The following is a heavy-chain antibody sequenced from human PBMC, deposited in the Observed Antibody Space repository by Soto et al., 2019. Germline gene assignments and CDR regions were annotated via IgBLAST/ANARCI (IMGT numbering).Heavy chain of an antibody. V-gene: IGHV5-51*01. CDR1: GYTFDTSW. CDR3: ARHPVDTDIR. J-gene: IGHJ4*02. Sequence: GESLKISCQASGYTFDTSWIGWVRQVPGKGLEWMGIIWPRDSGTKYNPSFEGQVTISADKSISTAYLQWSSLKASDSAIYYCARHPVDTDIRWGQGTRVTVSS. D-gene: IGHD5-18*01. CDR2: IWPRDSGT.